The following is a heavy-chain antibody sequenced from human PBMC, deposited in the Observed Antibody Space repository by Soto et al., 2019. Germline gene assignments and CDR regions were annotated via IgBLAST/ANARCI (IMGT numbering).Heavy chain of an antibody. Sequence: GGSLRLSCAASGFTFTNYRIHWVRQAPGKGLVWVARINSDGTRINYADSVKGRFTISRDNAKTTVFLQMNSLRDEDSAVYFCARAGDWNYVQDFWGQGTLVTVSS. J-gene: IGHJ4*02. CDR2: INSDGTRI. V-gene: IGHV3-74*01. CDR1: GFTFTNYR. D-gene: IGHD1-7*01. CDR3: ARAGDWNYVQDF.